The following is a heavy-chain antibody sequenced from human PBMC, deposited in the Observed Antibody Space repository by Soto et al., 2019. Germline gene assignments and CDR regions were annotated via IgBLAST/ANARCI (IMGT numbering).Heavy chain of an antibody. CDR2: INPSGGST. D-gene: IGHD4-17*01. CDR3: ARAPTTAVTRHAFDI. Sequence: ASVKVSCKASGYTFTSYYMHWVRQAPGQGLEWMGIINPSGGSTSYAQKFQGRVTMTRDTSTSTVYMELSSLRSEDTAVYYCARAPTTAVTRHAFDIWGQGTMVTVSS. J-gene: IGHJ3*02. V-gene: IGHV1-46*01. CDR1: GYTFTSYY.